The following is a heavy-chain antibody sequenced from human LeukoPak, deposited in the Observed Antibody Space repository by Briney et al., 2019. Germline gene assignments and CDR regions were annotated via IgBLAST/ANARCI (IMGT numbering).Heavy chain of an antibody. J-gene: IGHJ4*02. V-gene: IGHV4-39*07. CDR2: IYYSGST. CDR1: AGSISSSSYY. CDR3: ARGFSH. Sequence: SETLSLTCTVSAGSISSSSYYWGWIRQPPGKGLEWIGSIYYSGSTYYNPSLKSRVTMSIDTSKNQFSLKLSSMTAADTAVYYCARGFSHWGQGTLVTVSS.